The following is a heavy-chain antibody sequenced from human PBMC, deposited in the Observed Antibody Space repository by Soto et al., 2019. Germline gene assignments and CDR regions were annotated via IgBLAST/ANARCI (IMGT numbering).Heavy chain of an antibody. CDR2: IRGYDGNP. J-gene: IGHJ5*02. D-gene: IGHD6-19*01. CDR3: ALGGKHIAVPVAVAGPTRWFDP. Sequence: VASVKVSCKASGYTFTSFGINWVRQAPGQGLEWMGGIRGYDGNPNYAQKFQGRVTMTTETSTSTAYMELRRLRSDDTAVDYCALGGKHIAVPVAVAGPTRWFDPWG. V-gene: IGHV1-18*01. CDR1: GYTFTSFG.